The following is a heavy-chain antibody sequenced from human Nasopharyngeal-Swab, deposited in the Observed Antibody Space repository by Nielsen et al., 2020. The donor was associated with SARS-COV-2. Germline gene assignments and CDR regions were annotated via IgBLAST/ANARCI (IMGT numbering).Heavy chain of an antibody. J-gene: IGHJ4*02. V-gene: IGHV4-34*01. Sequence: ESLKISCAASGFTFSAFWMSWIRQPPGKGLEWIGEINHSGSTNYNPSLKSRVTISVDTSKNQFSLKLSSVTAADTAVYYCASLPRIAAAGTGNDYWGQGTLVTVSS. CDR2: INHSGST. D-gene: IGHD6-13*01. CDR3: ASLPRIAAAGTGNDY. CDR1: GFTFSAFW.